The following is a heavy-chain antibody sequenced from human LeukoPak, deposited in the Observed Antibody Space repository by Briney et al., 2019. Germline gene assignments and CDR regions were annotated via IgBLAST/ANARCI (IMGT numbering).Heavy chain of an antibody. Sequence: PSETLSLTCTVSRGTIRGYYWNWIRQTPGKGLEWIGGIDYVGTTYFNPSLRSRVTISVDTSKNQFSLKLSSVTAADTAVYYCARQGEDCSSTSCPYYFDYWGQGTLVTVSS. CDR3: ARQGEDCSSTSCPYYFDY. J-gene: IGHJ4*02. CDR1: RGTIRGYY. D-gene: IGHD2-2*01. CDR2: IDYVGTT. V-gene: IGHV4-59*08.